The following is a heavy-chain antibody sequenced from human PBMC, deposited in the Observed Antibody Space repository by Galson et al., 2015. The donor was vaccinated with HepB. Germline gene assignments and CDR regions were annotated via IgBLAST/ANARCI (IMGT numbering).Heavy chain of an antibody. Sequence: TLRLSCAGSGFIFRHHAMAWIRQAPGKGLEWVSGINGRGSTRSYSDAVKGRFSISRDNSKDTVFLQMDNLRAEDTAVYYCVKEGSWFGGDWFDPWGQGALVTVS. D-gene: IGHD3-16*01. CDR3: VKEGSWFGGDWFDP. J-gene: IGHJ5*02. V-gene: IGHV3-23*01. CDR1: GFIFRHHA. CDR2: INGRGSTR.